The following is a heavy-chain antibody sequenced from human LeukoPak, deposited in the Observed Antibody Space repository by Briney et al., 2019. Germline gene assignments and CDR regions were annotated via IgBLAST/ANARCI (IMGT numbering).Heavy chain of an antibody. V-gene: IGHV3-23*01. CDR3: ARDADAFDI. CDR1: GFTFRSYA. Sequence: PGGSLRLSCAASGFTFRSYAMNWVRQAPGKGLEWVSAISDSGGSTYYADSVKGRFTISRDNAKNTLYLQMNSLRAEDTAVYYCARDADAFDIWGQGTMVTVSS. CDR2: ISDSGGST. J-gene: IGHJ3*02.